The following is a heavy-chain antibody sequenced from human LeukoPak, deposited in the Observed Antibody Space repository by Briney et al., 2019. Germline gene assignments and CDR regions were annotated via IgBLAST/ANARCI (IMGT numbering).Heavy chain of an antibody. D-gene: IGHD1-26*01. Sequence: GESLKISCQASAYILTNYWIGCLRHLAARDLVLLVSIYPSDSGTNYSPSVEGQVTISADKSINTAYLQMNSLRASDTATYHCGRLGVVGLTTYLDSWGQGTLVTVSA. CDR1: AYILTNYW. CDR3: GRLGVVGLTTYLDS. J-gene: IGHJ4*02. CDR2: IYPSDSGT. V-gene: IGHV5-51*01.